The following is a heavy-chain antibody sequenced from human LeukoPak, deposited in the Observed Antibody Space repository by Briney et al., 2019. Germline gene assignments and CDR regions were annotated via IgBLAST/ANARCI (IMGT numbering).Heavy chain of an antibody. Sequence: SQTLSLTCAISGDSVSSNSAAWNWIRQSPSRGLEWLGRTYYRSKCYNDYAVSVKSLITTSPDTSKNQFSLQLNSVTPEDTAVHYCARQNRVAVAGTGGGFDYWGQGTLVTVSS. CDR1: GDSVSSNSAA. V-gene: IGHV6-1*01. J-gene: IGHJ4*02. CDR2: TYYRSKCYN. D-gene: IGHD6-19*01. CDR3: ARQNRVAVAGTGGGFDY.